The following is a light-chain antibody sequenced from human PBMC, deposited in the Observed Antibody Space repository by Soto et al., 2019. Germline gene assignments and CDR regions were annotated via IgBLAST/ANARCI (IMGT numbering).Light chain of an antibody. CDR2: EVS. CDR1: SSDVGSYNL. V-gene: IGLV2-23*02. Sequence: QSALTQPASVSGSPGQSITISCTGTSSDVGSYNLVSWYQQLPGKAPKLIIYEVSKRPSGVSNRFSGSKSGNTASLTISGLQAEDEADYHCCSWAGSNSFYYFGTGTKVTVL. CDR3: CSWAGSNSFYY. J-gene: IGLJ1*01.